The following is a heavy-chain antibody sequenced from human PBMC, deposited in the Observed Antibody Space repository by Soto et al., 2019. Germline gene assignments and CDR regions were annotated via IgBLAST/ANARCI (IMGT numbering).Heavy chain of an antibody. Sequence: ASVKVSCKASGYTFTSYYMHWVRQAPGQGLEWMGIINPSGDSTSYAQKFQGRVTMTRDTSTSTVYMELSSMRSEDTAVYYCARDVVSRGLPMEQWLVYYYCYYGMDVWGQWTTVTVSS. V-gene: IGHV1-46*01. CDR1: GYTFTSYY. CDR3: ARDVVSRGLPMEQWLVYYYCYYGMDV. D-gene: IGHD6-19*01. J-gene: IGHJ6*02. CDR2: INPSGDST.